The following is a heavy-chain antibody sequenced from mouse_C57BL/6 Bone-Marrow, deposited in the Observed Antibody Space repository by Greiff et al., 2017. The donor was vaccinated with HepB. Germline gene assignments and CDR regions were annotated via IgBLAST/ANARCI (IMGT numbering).Heavy chain of an antibody. D-gene: IGHD1-1*01. J-gene: IGHJ1*03. V-gene: IGHV3-6*01. CDR1: GYSITSGYY. CDR3: ARGYRGYFDV. CDR2: ISYDGSN. Sequence: EVHLVESGPGLVKPSQSLSLTCSVTGYSITSGYYWNWIRQFPGNKLEWMGYISYDGSNNYNPSLKNRISITRDTSKNQFFLKLNSVTTEDTATYYCARGYRGYFDVWGTGTTVTVSS.